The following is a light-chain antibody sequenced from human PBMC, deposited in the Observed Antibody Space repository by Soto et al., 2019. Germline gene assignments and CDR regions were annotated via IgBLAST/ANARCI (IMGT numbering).Light chain of an antibody. CDR1: QSVSSNY. J-gene: IGKJ1*01. V-gene: IGKV3-20*01. CDR3: QHYSTSPAWT. CDR2: GAF. Sequence: EIVFTQSPGTLSLSPGERATLSCMASQSVSSNYVAWYQQKPGQAPRLLIYGAFNRASGIPDRFSGRGSGTDFTLTIRRLAPEDFAVYHCQHYSTSPAWTFGQGTKVDIK.